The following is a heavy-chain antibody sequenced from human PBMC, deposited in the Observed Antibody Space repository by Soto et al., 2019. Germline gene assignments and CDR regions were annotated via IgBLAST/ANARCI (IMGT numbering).Heavy chain of an antibody. CDR1: GGSISTFDYS. CDR3: AREMTIFGVAPGGGVDV. V-gene: IGHV4-30-2*01. D-gene: IGHD3-3*01. J-gene: IGHJ6*02. CDR2: IYQSGRT. Sequence: SETLSLTCAVSGGSISTFDYSWSWIRQAPGRALELIGSIYQSGRTYYIPSLKSRATMSLDNSKNQFSLKITSAVAADTARYYCAREMTIFGVAPGGGVDVWGQGTTVTVS.